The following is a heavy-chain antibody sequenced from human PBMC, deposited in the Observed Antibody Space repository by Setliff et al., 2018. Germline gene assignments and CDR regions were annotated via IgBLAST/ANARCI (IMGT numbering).Heavy chain of an antibody. CDR2: INHSGKT. Sequence: SETVSLTCVVDGGSFNEDYYIWIRQPPGKGLEWIGEINHSGKTNYNPSLKSRVSISIDPSKKRFSLNLNSVTAADTAVYYCATAPGKLAMPASGAIDHWGEGTLVTVSS. J-gene: IGHJ4*02. CDR3: ATAPGKLAMPASGAIDH. CDR1: GGSFNEDY. V-gene: IGHV4-34*01. D-gene: IGHD1-26*01.